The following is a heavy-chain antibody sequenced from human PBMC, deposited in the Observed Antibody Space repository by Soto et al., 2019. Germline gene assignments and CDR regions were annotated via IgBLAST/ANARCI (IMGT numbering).Heavy chain of an antibody. CDR2: IKSKTDGGKT. CDR3: TRESRDRTRWYGAFDI. Sequence: GGSLRLSCAASGLTLNDAWMSWVRQAPGKGLEWVGRIKSKTDGGKTDYPAPVSSRFTSSRDDSKNILYLQMNSLQTEDTAVYLCTRESRDRTRWYGAFDIWGQGTLVTVSS. J-gene: IGHJ3*02. V-gene: IGHV3-15*01. D-gene: IGHD6-13*01. CDR1: GLTLNDAW.